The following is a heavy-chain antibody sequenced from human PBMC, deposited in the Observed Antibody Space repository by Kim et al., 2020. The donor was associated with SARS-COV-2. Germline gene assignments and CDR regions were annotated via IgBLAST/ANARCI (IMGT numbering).Heavy chain of an antibody. J-gene: IGHJ4*02. CDR2: ISGSGGST. Sequence: GGSLRLSCAASGSNFRSYAMSWVRQVPGKGLEWVSSISGSGGSTDYADSVKGRFTISRDNSKNTLYLQMNSVRVDDTAVYYCATDLGSGWYFDQWGQGTLVTVSS. CDR1: GSNFRSYA. CDR3: ATDLGSGWYFDQ. V-gene: IGHV3-23*01. D-gene: IGHD6-13*01.